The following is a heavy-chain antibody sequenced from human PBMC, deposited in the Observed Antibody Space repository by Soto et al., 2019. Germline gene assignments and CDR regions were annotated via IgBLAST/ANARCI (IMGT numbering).Heavy chain of an antibody. J-gene: IGHJ3*02. CDR2: ITPLGGAT. CDR1: GFSITNYH. V-gene: IGHV1-46*01. D-gene: IGHD1-26*01. CDR3: AREIVGAISRSDALDI. Sequence: QVQLVQSGAEVKKPGASVRVSCKASGFSITNYHMHLVRQAPGQGLEWMGVITPLGGATTYAQKFQGRVTMTADMSTSNGHMDLSSLRSDDTAVYYCAREIVGAISRSDALDIGGQGTMGTVSS.